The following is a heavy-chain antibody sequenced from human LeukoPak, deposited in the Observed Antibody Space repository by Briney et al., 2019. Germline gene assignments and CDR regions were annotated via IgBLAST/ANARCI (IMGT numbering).Heavy chain of an antibody. Sequence: ASVKVSCKASGYTFTSYYMHWVRQAPGQGLEWMGIINPSGGSTSYAQKFQGRVTITRDTSASTAYMELSSLRSEDTAVYYCARSARLAVVSWLQLLVWDYFDYWGQGTLVTVSS. CDR2: INPSGGST. V-gene: IGHV1-46*01. D-gene: IGHD5-24*01. CDR1: GYTFTSYY. J-gene: IGHJ4*02. CDR3: ARSARLAVVSWLQLLVWDYFDY.